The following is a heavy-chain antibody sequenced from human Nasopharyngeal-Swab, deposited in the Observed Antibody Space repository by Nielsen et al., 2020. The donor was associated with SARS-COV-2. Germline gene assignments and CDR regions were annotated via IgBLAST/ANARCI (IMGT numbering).Heavy chain of an antibody. J-gene: IGHJ3*02. V-gene: IGHV3-21*01. Sequence: GGSLRLSCAASGFTFSSYSMNWVRQAPGKGLEWVSSISSSSSYIYYADSVKDRFTISRDNAKNSLYLQMNSLRAEDTAVYYCARDDLPSIAAAGVDAFDIWGQGTMVTVSS. CDR3: ARDDLPSIAAAGVDAFDI. D-gene: IGHD6-13*01. CDR2: ISSSSSYI. CDR1: GFTFSSYS.